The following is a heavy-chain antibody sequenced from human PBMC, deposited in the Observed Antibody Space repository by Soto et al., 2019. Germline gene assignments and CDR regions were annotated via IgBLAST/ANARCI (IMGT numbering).Heavy chain of an antibody. CDR1: GGSISSGDYY. D-gene: IGHD3-22*01. Sequence: QVQLQESGPGLVKPSQTLSLTCTVSGGSISSGDYYWSWMRQPPGKGLDWFGYIYYSGSTYYNPSLKIRVTISVDTSKNQFSLKLSSVTAADTAVYYCAREVVADGNLNDYWGQGTLVTVSS. CDR2: IYYSGST. J-gene: IGHJ4*02. CDR3: AREVVADGNLNDY. V-gene: IGHV4-30-4*01.